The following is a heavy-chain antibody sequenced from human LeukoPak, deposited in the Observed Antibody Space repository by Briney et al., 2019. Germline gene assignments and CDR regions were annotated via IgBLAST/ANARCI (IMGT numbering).Heavy chain of an antibody. CDR3: ASSTTTVTTSRYFDH. V-gene: IGHV3-21*01. CDR1: GFTFSSYS. D-gene: IGHD4-11*01. J-gene: IGHJ4*02. CDR2: ISSSSSYI. Sequence: PGGSLRLSCAASGFTFSSYSMNWVRQAPGKGLEWVSSISSSSSYIYYADSVKGRFTISRDNAKNSLYLQMNSLRAEDTAVYYCASSTTTVTTSRYFDHWGQGTLVTVSS.